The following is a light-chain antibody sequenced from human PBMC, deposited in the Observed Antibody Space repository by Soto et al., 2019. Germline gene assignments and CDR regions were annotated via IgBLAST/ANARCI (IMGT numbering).Light chain of an antibody. CDR2: GIY. Sequence: EIVMTQSPGTLSVSPGETATLSCRASQVLGPNLAWYQQKPGQSPTLLIYGIYIRASGVPVRFTGSGSGTEFTLTITSLQSEDFATYYCQQYNYWPPITFGQGTRLEIK. CDR3: QQYNYWPPIT. J-gene: IGKJ5*01. V-gene: IGKV3-15*01. CDR1: QVLGPN.